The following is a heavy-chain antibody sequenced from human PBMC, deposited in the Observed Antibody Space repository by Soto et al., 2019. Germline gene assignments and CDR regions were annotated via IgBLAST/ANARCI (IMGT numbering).Heavy chain of an antibody. CDR2: IYYSGST. V-gene: IGHV4-59*01. D-gene: IGHD3-16*01. CDR3: ARARFGEGYYYYMDV. J-gene: IGHJ6*03. CDR1: GGSISSYY. Sequence: SETLSLTCTVSGGSISSYYWSWIRQPPGKGLEWIGYIYYSGSTNYNPSLKSRVTISVDTSKNQFSLKLSSVTAADTAVYYCARARFGEGYYYYMDVWGKGTTVTVSS.